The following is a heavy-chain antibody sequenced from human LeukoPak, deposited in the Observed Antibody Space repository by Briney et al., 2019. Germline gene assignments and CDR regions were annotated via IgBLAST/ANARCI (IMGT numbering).Heavy chain of an antibody. CDR2: ISDIGSI. Sequence: PSETLSLTCTVSGGSISSYYWSWIRQPPGKGLEWIAYISDIGSINYNPSLKSRVTISLDTSKNQFSLKLSSVTAADTAVYYCAGHHPRNTVNFWGQGTLVTVSS. CDR3: AGHHPRNTVNF. J-gene: IGHJ4*02. V-gene: IGHV4-59*08. CDR1: GGSISSYY. D-gene: IGHD2/OR15-2a*01.